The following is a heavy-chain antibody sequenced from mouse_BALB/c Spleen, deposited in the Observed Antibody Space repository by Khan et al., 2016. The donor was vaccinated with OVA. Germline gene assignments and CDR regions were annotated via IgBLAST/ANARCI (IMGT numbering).Heavy chain of an antibody. CDR3: ARDRSDY. CDR2: INPSSGYT. J-gene: IGHJ2*01. Sequence: VKLLESGAELAKPGASVKMSCKASGYTFTSYWMHWVKQRPGQGLEWIGYINPSSGYTEYNQNFKDKATLTADKSSSTAYMQLSSLTSEDAAVYYCARDRSDYWGQGTTLTVSS. V-gene: IGHV1-7*01. CDR1: GYTFTSYW.